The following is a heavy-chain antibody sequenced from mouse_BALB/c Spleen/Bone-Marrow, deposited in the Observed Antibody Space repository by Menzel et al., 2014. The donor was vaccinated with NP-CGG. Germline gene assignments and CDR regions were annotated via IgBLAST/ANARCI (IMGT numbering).Heavy chain of an antibody. CDR3: VRGAHP. J-gene: IGHJ3*01. V-gene: IGHV1-82*01. CDR2: IYPGDGDA. CDR1: GYVFSTSW. Sequence: QVQLKDSGPELVKPGASVKISCKASGYVFSTSWMNWVKQRPGQGLEWIGRIYPGDGDANYNGNFKGKATLTADKSSSTAYMQLNSLTSVDSAVYFCVRGAHPWGQGTLVTVSA.